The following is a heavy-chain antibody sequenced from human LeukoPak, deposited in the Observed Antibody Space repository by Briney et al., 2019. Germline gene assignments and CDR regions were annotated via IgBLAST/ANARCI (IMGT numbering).Heavy chain of an antibody. CDR1: GFTFSSYG. CDR2: ISGSGGST. CDR3: ASSSGYYYGDY. V-gene: IGHV3-23*01. D-gene: IGHD3-22*01. J-gene: IGHJ4*02. Sequence: PGGSLRLSCAASGFTFSSYGMSWVRQAPGKGLEWVSAISGSGGSTYYADSVKGRFTISRDNAKNSLYLQMNSLRAEDTAVYYCASSSGYYYGDYWGQGTLVTVSS.